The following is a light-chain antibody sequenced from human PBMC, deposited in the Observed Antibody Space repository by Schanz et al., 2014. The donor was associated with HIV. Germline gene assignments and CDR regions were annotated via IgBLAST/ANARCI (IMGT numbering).Light chain of an antibody. CDR2: AAS. V-gene: IGKV1-9*01. J-gene: IGKJ5*01. Sequence: DIQLTQSPALLSASVGARVTITCRASQTISSSLAWYQQRPGKAPKRLLYAASTLQSGVPSRFVGGGSGTEFTLTSSGLQPEDFATYYCLQHNAYPLTFGQGTRLDI. CDR3: LQHNAYPLT. CDR1: QTISSS.